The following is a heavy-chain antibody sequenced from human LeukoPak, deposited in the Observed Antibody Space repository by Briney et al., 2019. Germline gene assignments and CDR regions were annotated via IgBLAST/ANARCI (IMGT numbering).Heavy chain of an antibody. J-gene: IGHJ6*02. CDR1: GYTFTGYY. CDR3: ARAGGGRSGESWNYYNGMDV. Sequence: ASVKVSCKASGYTFTGYYIHWVRQAPGQGLEWMGFINPDSGGTNFTQKFQGRVTMTRDTSISTAYMELNSLSSDDTAVYFCARAGGGRSGESWNYYNGMDVWGQGTTVTASS. CDR2: INPDSGGT. V-gene: IGHV1-2*02. D-gene: IGHD3-10*01.